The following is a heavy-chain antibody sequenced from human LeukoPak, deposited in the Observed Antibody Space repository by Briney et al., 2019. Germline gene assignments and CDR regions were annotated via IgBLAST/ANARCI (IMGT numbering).Heavy chain of an antibody. V-gene: IGHV1-8*01. J-gene: IGHJ6*03. CDR2: MNPNSGNT. Sequence: ASVKVSCKASGYTFTSYDINWVRQATGQGLGWMGWMNPNSGNTGYAQKFQGRVTMTRNTSISTAYMELSSLRSEDTAVYYCARGQYCSSTSCYYYYYYYMDVWGKGTTVTVSS. CDR1: GYTFTSYD. D-gene: IGHD2-2*01. CDR3: ARGQYCSSTSCYYYYYYYMDV.